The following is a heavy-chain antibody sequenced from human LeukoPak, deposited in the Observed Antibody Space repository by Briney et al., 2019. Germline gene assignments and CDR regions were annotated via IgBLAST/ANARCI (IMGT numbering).Heavy chain of an antibody. Sequence: SETLSLTCAVYGGSFSGYYWSWIRQPPGKGLEWIGEINHSGSTNYNPSLKSRVTISVDTSKNQFSLKLSSVTAADTAVYYCASGSQQQLGNNWFDPWGQGTLVTVSS. D-gene: IGHD6-13*01. J-gene: IGHJ5*02. CDR2: INHSGST. CDR1: GGSFSGYY. V-gene: IGHV4-34*01. CDR3: ASGSQQQLGNNWFDP.